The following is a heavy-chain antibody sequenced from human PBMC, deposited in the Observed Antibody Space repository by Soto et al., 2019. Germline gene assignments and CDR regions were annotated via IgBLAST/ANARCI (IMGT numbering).Heavy chain of an antibody. J-gene: IGHJ4*02. CDR1: GFTFSSYA. CDR3: AKAGFSSGWSPSYFDY. D-gene: IGHD6-19*01. Sequence: EVQLLESGGGLVQPGRSLRLSCAASGFTFSSYAMNWVRQAPGKGLEWVSAMSGTGGSTYYADSVKGRFTLSRDNSKNTLYLQMSSLRVEDTAVFYCAKAGFSSGWSPSYFDYWGQGTLVTFSS. CDR2: MSGTGGST. V-gene: IGHV3-23*01.